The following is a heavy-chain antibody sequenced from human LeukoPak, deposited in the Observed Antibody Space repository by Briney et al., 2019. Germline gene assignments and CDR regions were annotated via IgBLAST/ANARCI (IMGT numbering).Heavy chain of an antibody. CDR1: GYTFTDYY. D-gene: IGHD2-21*01. Sequence: ASVKVSCKVSGYTFTDYYMHWVQQAPGKGLEWMGLVDPEDGETIYAEKFQGRVTITADTSTDTAYMELSSLGSEDTAVYYCATGASYGDAFDIWGQGTMVTVSS. V-gene: IGHV1-69-2*01. CDR3: ATGASYGDAFDI. J-gene: IGHJ3*02. CDR2: VDPEDGET.